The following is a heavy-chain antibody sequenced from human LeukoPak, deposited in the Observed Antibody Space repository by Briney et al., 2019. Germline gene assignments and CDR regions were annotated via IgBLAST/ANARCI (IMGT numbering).Heavy chain of an antibody. V-gene: IGHV4-59*01. J-gene: IGHJ3*02. D-gene: IGHD3-22*01. CDR2: IYYSGST. CDR3: ARESTDYDSSPRDAFDI. Sequence: PSETLSLTCTVSGGSISSYYWSWIRQPPGKGLEWIGYIYYSGSTNYNPFLKSRVTISVDTPKNQFSLKLSSVTAADTAVYYCARESTDYDSSPRDAFDIWGQGTMVTVSS. CDR1: GGSISSYY.